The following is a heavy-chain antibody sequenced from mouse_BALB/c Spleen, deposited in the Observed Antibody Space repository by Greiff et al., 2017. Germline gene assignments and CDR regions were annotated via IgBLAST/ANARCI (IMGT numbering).Heavy chain of an antibody. CDR3: ARRAYGYDLYYYAMDY. CDR2: IYWDDDK. Sequence: QVTLKVSGPGILQPSQTLSLTCSFSGFSLSTSGMGVSWIRQPSGKGLEWLAHIYWDDDKRYNPSLKSRLTISKDTSRNQVFLKITSVDTADTATYYCARRAYGYDLYYYAMDYWGQGTSVTVSS. J-gene: IGHJ4*01. CDR1: GFSLSTSGMG. D-gene: IGHD2-2*01. V-gene: IGHV8-12*01.